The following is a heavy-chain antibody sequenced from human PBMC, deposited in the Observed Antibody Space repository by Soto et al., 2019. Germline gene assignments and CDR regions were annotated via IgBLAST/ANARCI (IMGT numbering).Heavy chain of an antibody. Sequence: GGSLRLSCAGSGFSFSSYEMNWVRQAPGKGLEWVSYISSSGSDTYYADSVKARFTISGDNAQNSLYLQMTRLRAEDTAIYYCASLSGSYGFDPWGQGTLVTVSS. D-gene: IGHD1-26*01. J-gene: IGHJ5*02. V-gene: IGHV3-48*03. CDR2: ISSSGSDT. CDR3: ASLSGSYGFDP. CDR1: GFSFSSYE.